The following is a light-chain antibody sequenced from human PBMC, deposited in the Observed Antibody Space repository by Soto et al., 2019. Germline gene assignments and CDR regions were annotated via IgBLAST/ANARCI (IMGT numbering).Light chain of an antibody. CDR2: DVN. Sequence: QSALTQPASVSGSPGQSITLSCTGTSSDIGGYDYVSWYQRHPGKAPKLIIYDVNNRPSGVSTRFSGSKSGNTASLTISGLQAEDEADYYCTSSASGSSHVVFGGGTKLTVL. J-gene: IGLJ2*01. CDR1: SSDIGGYDY. V-gene: IGLV2-14*01. CDR3: TSSASGSSHVV.